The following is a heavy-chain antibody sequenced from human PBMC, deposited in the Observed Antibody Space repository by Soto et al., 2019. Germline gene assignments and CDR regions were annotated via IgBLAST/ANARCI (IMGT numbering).Heavy chain of an antibody. CDR3: ARSRCISTTCSDPNFDY. V-gene: IGHV4-59*01. CDR2: IYYSGST. D-gene: IGHD2-2*01. J-gene: IGHJ4*02. CDR1: GGSISSYY. Sequence: SSETLSLTCTVSGGSISSYYWSWIRQPPGKGLEWIGYIYYSGSTNYNPSLKSRVTISVDTSKNQFSLKLSSVTAADTAVYYCARSRCISTTCSDPNFDYWGQGTLVTVSS.